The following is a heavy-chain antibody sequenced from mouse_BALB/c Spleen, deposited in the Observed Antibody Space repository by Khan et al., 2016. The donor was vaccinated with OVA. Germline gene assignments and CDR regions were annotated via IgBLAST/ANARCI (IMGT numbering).Heavy chain of an antibody. D-gene: IGHD2-10*01. CDR2: IWGDGST. V-gene: IGHV2-6-7*01. J-gene: IGHJ4*01. CDR3: ARAYYGNCREAMDY. CDR1: GFSLTGYG. Sequence: QMQLEESGPGLVAPSQSLSITCTVSGFSLTGYGVNWVRQPPGKGLEWLGLIWGDGSTDYNSALKSRLNLSKDNSKSHVFLKMNSLQTDDTARYYCARAYYGNCREAMDYWGQGTSVTVSS.